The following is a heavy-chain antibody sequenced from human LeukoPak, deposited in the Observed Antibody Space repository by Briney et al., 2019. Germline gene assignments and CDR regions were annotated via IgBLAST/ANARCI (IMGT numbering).Heavy chain of an antibody. CDR2: INHSGST. CDR1: GGSFSGYY. D-gene: IGHD3-10*01. J-gene: IGHJ3*02. CDR3: AKSNGYGLVDI. Sequence: MASETLSLTCAVYGGSFSGYYWSWIRQPPGKGLEWIGEINHSGSTNYNPSLKSRVTISVDTSKNQFSLKLSSVTAADTAVYYCAKSNGYGLVDIWGQGTMVTVSS. V-gene: IGHV4-34*01.